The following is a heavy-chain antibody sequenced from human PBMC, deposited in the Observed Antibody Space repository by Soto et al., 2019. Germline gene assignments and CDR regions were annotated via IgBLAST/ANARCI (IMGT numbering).Heavy chain of an antibody. CDR3: ARHTISLVVVPARDYGMDV. J-gene: IGHJ6*02. Sequence: SETLSLTCTVSSGSVSSTNYYWGWNRQPPGKGLEWIGNIYYRGNTYYNPSLKSRVTISVDTSKNQFSLKLSSVTAADTAVYYCARHTISLVVVPARDYGMDVWGQGTTVAVSS. V-gene: IGHV4-39*01. CDR2: IYYRGNT. D-gene: IGHD2-2*01. CDR1: SGSVSSTNYY.